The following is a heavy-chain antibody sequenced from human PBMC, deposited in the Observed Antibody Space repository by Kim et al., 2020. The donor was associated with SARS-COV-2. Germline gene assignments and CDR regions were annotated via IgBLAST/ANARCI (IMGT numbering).Heavy chain of an antibody. J-gene: IGHJ3*02. V-gene: IGHV3-72*01. Sequence: AASVKGRFTLSRDDSRNSLYLHMRSLKTEDTAVYYCTRDRSCSWDAFDIWGQGTTVTVSS. CDR3: TRDRSCSWDAFDI. D-gene: IGHD2-15*01.